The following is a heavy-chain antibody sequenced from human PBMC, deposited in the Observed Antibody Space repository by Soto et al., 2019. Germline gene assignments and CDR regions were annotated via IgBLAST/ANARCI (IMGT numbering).Heavy chain of an antibody. V-gene: IGHV4-31*03. Sequence: SETLSLTCTVSGGSISSGGYYWSWIRQHPGKGLEWIGYIYYSGSTYYNPSLKSRVTISVDTSKNQFSLKLSSVTAADTAVYYCARQRRGGGSCYSCGWFDPWGQGTLVTVS. CDR3: ARQRRGGGSCYSCGWFDP. D-gene: IGHD2-15*01. CDR1: GGSISSGGYY. CDR2: IYYSGST. J-gene: IGHJ5*02.